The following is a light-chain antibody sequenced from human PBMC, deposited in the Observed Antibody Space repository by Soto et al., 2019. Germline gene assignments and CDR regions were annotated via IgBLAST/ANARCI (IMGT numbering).Light chain of an antibody. CDR3: CSYAGRSTWV. CDR1: SSDVGTYNL. J-gene: IGLJ3*02. Sequence: QSALTQPASVSGSPGQSITISCIGTSSDVGTYNLVSWFQQHPGKAPKLMIYEGSKRPSGAPNRFSGSKSGNTASLTISGLQAEDEAEYSCCSYAGRSTWVFGGGTKLTVL. V-gene: IGLV2-23*01. CDR2: EGS.